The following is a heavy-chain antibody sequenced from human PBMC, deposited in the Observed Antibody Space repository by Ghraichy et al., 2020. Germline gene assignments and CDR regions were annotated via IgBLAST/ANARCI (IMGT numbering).Heavy chain of an antibody. CDR3: ARGNVMTTPY. D-gene: IGHD4-11*01. V-gene: IGHV3-21*01. Sequence: GESLNISCAASGFTFSSYSMNWVRQAPGKGLEWVSSISSSSSYIYYADSVKGRFTISRDNAKNSLYLQMNSLRAEDTAVYYCARGNVMTTPYWGQGTLVTVSS. CDR2: ISSSSSYI. CDR1: GFTFSSYS. J-gene: IGHJ4*02.